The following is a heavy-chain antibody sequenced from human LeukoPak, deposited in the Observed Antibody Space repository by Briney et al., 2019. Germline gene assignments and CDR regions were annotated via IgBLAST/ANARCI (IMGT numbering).Heavy chain of an antibody. CDR1: GGSISSYY. CDR3: ARVGRSGWYGKTGVDY. V-gene: IGHV4-59*01. D-gene: IGHD6-19*01. J-gene: IGHJ4*02. CDR2: IYYSGST. Sequence: SETLSLTCTVSGGSISSYYWSWIRPPPGKGLEWIGYIYYSGSTNYNPSLKSRVTISVDTSKNQFSLELSSVTAADTAVYYCARVGRSGWYGKTGVDYWGQGTLVTVSS.